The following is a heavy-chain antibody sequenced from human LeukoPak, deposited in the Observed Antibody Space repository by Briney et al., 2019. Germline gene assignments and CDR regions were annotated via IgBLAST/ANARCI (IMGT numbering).Heavy chain of an antibody. CDR3: ARDGMDYYDSSGSNVFDY. CDR2: IKWNGGRT. D-gene: IGHD3-22*01. Sequence: PGGSLRLSCAASGLTFDDYGMSWVRQAPGKGLDCVSGIKWNGGRTGYADCVKGRFTISRDNAKNSLYLQMNSLRAGDTALYYCARDGMDYYDSSGSNVFDYWGQGTLVTVSS. J-gene: IGHJ4*02. V-gene: IGHV3-20*04. CDR1: GLTFDDYG.